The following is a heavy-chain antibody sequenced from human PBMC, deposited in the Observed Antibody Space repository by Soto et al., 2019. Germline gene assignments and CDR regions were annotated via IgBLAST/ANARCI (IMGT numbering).Heavy chain of an antibody. CDR2: INAGNGNT. V-gene: IGHV1-3*01. CDR1: GYTFTSYA. Sequence: ASVKVSCKASGYTFTSYAMYWVRQAPGQRLEWMGWINAGNGNTKYSQKVQGRVTITTDTSTSTVYMELRSLRSDDTAVYYCAREGDVPYDSYGMDVWGQGTTVIVSS. J-gene: IGHJ6*02. CDR3: AREGDVPYDSYGMDV. D-gene: IGHD2-21*02.